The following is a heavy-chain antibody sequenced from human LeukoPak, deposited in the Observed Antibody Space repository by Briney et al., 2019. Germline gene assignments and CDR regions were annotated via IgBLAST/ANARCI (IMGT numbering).Heavy chain of an antibody. Sequence: ASVKVSCMASGYTFTSYAMHWVRQAHGQRLEWMGWINAGNGNTKYSPKFQGRVTIARDTSASTAYMELSSLRSEDTAVYYCARDLEVRGTMDVWGKGTTVTVSS. CDR3: ARDLEVRGTMDV. J-gene: IGHJ6*04. D-gene: IGHD3-10*01. CDR1: GYTFTSYA. V-gene: IGHV1-3*01. CDR2: INAGNGNT.